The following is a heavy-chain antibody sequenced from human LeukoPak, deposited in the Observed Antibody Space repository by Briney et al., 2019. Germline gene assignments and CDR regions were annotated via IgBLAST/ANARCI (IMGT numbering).Heavy chain of an antibody. Sequence: GGSLRLSCAASGFTFSSYGMHWVRQAPGKGLEWVAVISYDGSNKYYADSVKGRFTISRDNSKNTLYLQMNSLRAEDTAVYYCAKDQRDTYRRGFDYWGQGTLVTVSS. J-gene: IGHJ4*02. V-gene: IGHV3-30*18. CDR2: ISYDGSNK. CDR1: GFTFSSYG. CDR3: AKDQRDTYRRGFDY. D-gene: IGHD3-10*01.